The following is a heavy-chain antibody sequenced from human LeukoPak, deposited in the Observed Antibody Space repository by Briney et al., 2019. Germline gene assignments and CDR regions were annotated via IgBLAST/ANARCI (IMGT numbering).Heavy chain of an antibody. CDR1: GFTFSSYS. CDR2: ISSSSSYI. Sequence: PGGSLRLSCAASGFTFSSYSMNWVRQAPGKGLEWVSSISSSSSYIYYADSVKGRFTISRDNAKNSLYLQMNSLRAEDTAVYYCARDRYGVAAQGNWFDPWGQGTLVTVAS. D-gene: IGHD6-13*01. CDR3: ARDRYGVAAQGNWFDP. J-gene: IGHJ5*02. V-gene: IGHV3-21*01.